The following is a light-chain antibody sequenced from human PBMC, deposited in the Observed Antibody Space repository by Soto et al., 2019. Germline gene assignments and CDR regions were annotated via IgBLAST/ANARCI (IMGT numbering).Light chain of an antibody. CDR2: DVS. CDR3: CSYAGSYFLYV. V-gene: IGLV2-11*01. Sequence: QSALTQPRSVSGSPGQSVTISCIGTSSDVGGYNYVSWYQQHPGKAPKLMIYDVSKRPSGVPDRFSGSKSGNTASLTISGLQAEDEADYYCCSYAGSYFLYVFGTGTKLTVL. J-gene: IGLJ1*01. CDR1: SSDVGGYNY.